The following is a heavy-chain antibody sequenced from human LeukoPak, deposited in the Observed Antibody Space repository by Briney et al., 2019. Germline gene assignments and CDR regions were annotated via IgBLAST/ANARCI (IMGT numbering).Heavy chain of an antibody. J-gene: IGHJ4*02. Sequence: GGSLRLSCAASGFTVSNTYMSWVRQAPGKGLEWVSLIYSGGGTYSADSVKGRFTISRDNAKNSLYLQMNSLRAEDTALYYCAKDISIAVAGTWVDYWGQGTLVTVSS. D-gene: IGHD6-19*01. V-gene: IGHV3-53*05. CDR3: AKDISIAVAGTWVDY. CDR1: GFTVSNTY. CDR2: IYSGGGT.